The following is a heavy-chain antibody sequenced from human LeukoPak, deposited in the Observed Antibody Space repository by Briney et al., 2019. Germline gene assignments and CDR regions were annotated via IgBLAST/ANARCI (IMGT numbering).Heavy chain of an antibody. V-gene: IGHV1-18*01. CDR2: ISAYNGNT. CDR3: ARDDSYGRKYSYGLDV. CDR1: DYTFTSYG. D-gene: IGHD5-18*01. J-gene: IGHJ6*02. Sequence: GASVKVSCKASDYTFTSYGISWVRQAPGQGRDWMGWISAYNGNTNHAQQPQGRVTMTTDTSTRTAYMELRILRSDDTAVYYCARDDSYGRKYSYGLDVWGQGNTVTVSS.